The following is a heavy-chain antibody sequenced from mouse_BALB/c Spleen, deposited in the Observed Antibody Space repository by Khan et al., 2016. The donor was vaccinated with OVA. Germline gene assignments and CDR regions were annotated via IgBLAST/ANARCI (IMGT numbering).Heavy chain of an antibody. CDR3: ARGYFGNYEFAY. J-gene: IGHJ3*01. CDR1: GYTFTSYW. CDR2: IYPGTDNT. Sequence: VQLQESGAELVKPGASVKLSCKTSGYTFTSYWIQWVKPRPGQGLGWIGQIYPGTDNTYYNENFKGKATLTVDTSSNTAYMQFSSLTSEGSAVYFGARGYFGNYEFAYWGQGTLVTVSP. V-gene: IGHV1S132*01. D-gene: IGHD2-1*01.